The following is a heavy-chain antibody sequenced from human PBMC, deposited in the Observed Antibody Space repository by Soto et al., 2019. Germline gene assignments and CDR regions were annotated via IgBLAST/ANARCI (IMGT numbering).Heavy chain of an antibody. D-gene: IGHD5-12*01. Sequence: QVQLVQSGAEVKKPGSSVKVSCKASGGTFSSYAISWVRQAPGQGLEWMGGIIPIFGTANYAQKFQGRVTSTADESTSTAYMELSSLRSEDTAVYYCASYLTDGWLPRAESFQHWGQGTLVTVSS. CDR3: ASYLTDGWLPRAESFQH. V-gene: IGHV1-69*12. CDR2: IIPIFGTA. CDR1: GGTFSSYA. J-gene: IGHJ1*01.